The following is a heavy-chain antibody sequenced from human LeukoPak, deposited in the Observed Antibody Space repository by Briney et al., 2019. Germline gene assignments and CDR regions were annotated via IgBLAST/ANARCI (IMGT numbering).Heavy chain of an antibody. Sequence: SVKVSCKASGGTFSSYAISWVRQAPGQGLEWMGGIIPIFGTANYAQKFQGRVTITADESTSTAYMELSSLRSEDTAVYYCARELPYEEGLYYYGMDVWGQGTTVTVSS. J-gene: IGHJ6*02. CDR1: GGTFSSYA. CDR2: IIPIFGTA. CDR3: ARELPYEEGLYYYGMDV. D-gene: IGHD2-15*01. V-gene: IGHV1-69*01.